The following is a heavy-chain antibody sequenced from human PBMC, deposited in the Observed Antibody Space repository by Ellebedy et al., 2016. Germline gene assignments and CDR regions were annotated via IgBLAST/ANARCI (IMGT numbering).Heavy chain of an antibody. J-gene: IGHJ5*02. D-gene: IGHD6-13*01. CDR2: INAGSGST. CDR1: GYSFSRFA. V-gene: IGHV1-3*01. Sequence: ASVKVSCKASGYSFSRFAIHWVRQAPGQRLEWMGWINAGSGSTDYSHKFQGRVTMTSDTSANTVHMKLSSLTSEDTAVYFCARAIAGVGTLWFDPWGQGTLVTVSS. CDR3: ARAIAGVGTLWFDP.